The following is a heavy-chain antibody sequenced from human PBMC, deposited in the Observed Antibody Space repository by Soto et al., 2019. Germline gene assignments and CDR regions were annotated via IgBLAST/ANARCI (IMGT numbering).Heavy chain of an antibody. Sequence: PEATLILSCVASGFVFMSYAMNWVRPAPGKGLEWVSTITGSGDRTHYADSVKGRFTISRDNSKNMLYLQVNSLRAEDTAVYYCAKVGYSYGAPDYWGQGTLVTVSS. V-gene: IGHV3-23*01. D-gene: IGHD5-18*01. CDR3: AKVGYSYGAPDY. CDR1: GFVFMSYA. CDR2: ITGSGDRT. J-gene: IGHJ4*02.